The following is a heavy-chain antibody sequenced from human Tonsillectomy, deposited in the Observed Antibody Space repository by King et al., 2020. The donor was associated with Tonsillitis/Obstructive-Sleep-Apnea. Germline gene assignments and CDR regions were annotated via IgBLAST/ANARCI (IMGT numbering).Heavy chain of an antibody. J-gene: IGHJ4*02. V-gene: IGHV3-30*04. D-gene: IGHD4-17*01. Sequence: VQLVESGGGVVQPGRSLRLSCAASGFTFGRYAMQWVRQAPGKGLEWVAVIAYDASTKYYADSVKGRFTISGDNSKNTLYLQVNSLRSEDTAVYFCAREAGDYDLYFDYWGQGTLVTVSS. CDR1: GFTFGRYA. CDR2: IAYDASTK. CDR3: AREAGDYDLYFDY.